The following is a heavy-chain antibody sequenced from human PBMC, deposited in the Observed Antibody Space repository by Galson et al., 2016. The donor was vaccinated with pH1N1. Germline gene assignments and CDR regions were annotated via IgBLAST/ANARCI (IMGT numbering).Heavy chain of an antibody. J-gene: IGHJ3*02. CDR2: LSSGGSTI. Sequence: LRLSCAASGFTFSDYYMSWIRRAPGKGLEWVSYLSSGGSTIYYADSVKGRFTISRDNAKNSLYLQMNSLRAEDTAVYFCARDVGGEVDFAFDIWSQGTMVTVSS. D-gene: IGHD3/OR15-3a*01. CDR1: GFTFSDYY. V-gene: IGHV3-11*04. CDR3: ARDVGGEVDFAFDI.